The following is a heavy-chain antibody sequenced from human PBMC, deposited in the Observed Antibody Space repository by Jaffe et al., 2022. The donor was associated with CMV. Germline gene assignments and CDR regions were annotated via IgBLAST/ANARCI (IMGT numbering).Heavy chain of an antibody. CDR3: AKEGYISGWY. CDR1: GFTIWSHA. D-gene: IGHD6-19*01. J-gene: IGHJ4*02. V-gene: IGHV3-23*01. Sequence: EVQLLQSGGGLVQPGGSLRLSCAVSGFTIWSHAMIWVRQAPGKGLEWVSGISGRTDSSDGSTYYADSVKGRFTISRDSSKNTLYLQMNTLRADDTAVYYCAKEGYISGWYWGQGALVTVSS. CDR2: ISGRTDSSDGST.